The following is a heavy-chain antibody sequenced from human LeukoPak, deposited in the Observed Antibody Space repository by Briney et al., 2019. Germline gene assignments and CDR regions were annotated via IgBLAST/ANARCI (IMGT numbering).Heavy chain of an antibody. Sequence: GGSLSLSCAASGFTFSNYWMSWVRQAPGKGLEWVANIKEDGSEKYYVDSVKGRFTISRDNARNSLYLQMNSLRAEDTAVYYCASGRQLGYWGQGTLVTVSS. J-gene: IGHJ4*02. CDR1: GFTFSNYW. CDR2: IKEDGSEK. CDR3: ASGRQLGY. V-gene: IGHV3-7*01. D-gene: IGHD6-13*01.